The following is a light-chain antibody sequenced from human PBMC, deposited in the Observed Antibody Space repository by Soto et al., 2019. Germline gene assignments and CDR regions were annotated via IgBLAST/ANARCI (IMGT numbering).Light chain of an antibody. CDR3: QKYNSAPWT. CDR2: AAS. V-gene: IGKV1-27*01. Sequence: DIQMTQSPSSLSASVGDRATITCRASQGISNYLAWYQQKPGKVPKLLIYAASTMQSGVPARFSGSGSGTDFTLTISSLQPEDVATYYCQKYNSAPWTFGQGTKVEIK. J-gene: IGKJ1*01. CDR1: QGISNY.